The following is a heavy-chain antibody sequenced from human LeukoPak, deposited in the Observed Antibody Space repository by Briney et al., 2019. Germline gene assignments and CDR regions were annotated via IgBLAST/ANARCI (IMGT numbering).Heavy chain of an antibody. CDR2: ISSAGGT. CDR1: GFSVSNNY. D-gene: IGHD6-25*01. V-gene: IGHV3-66*01. CDR3: ARDFDPQGLPFDY. Sequence: GGSLRLSCVTSGFSVSNNYMSWVRQAPGKGLEWVSVISSAGGTYYADSVKARFTISRDISKNTLFLLMNSLTVEDTAIYYCARDFDPQGLPFDYWGQGTLVTVSS. J-gene: IGHJ4*02.